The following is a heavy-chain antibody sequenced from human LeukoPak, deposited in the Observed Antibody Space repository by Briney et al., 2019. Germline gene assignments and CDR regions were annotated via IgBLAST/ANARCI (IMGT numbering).Heavy chain of an antibody. CDR1: GFTFSSYD. CDR3: ARGSTDGYYYYYGMDV. Sequence: PGGSLRLSCAASGFTFSSYDMHWVRQATGKALEWASAIGTAGDTYYPGSVKGRFTISRENAKNSLYLQMNSLRAGDTAVYYCARGSTDGYYYYYGMDVWGQGTTVTVSS. CDR2: IGTAGDT. V-gene: IGHV3-13*01. J-gene: IGHJ6*02.